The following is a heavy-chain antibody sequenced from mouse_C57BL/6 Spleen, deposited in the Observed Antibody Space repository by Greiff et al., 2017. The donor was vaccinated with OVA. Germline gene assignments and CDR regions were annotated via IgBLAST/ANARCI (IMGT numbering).Heavy chain of an antibody. D-gene: IGHD1-1*01. CDR3: ARWVYYGSSYGYFDV. J-gene: IGHJ1*03. V-gene: IGHV1-42*01. CDR1: GYSFTGYY. Sequence: EVQLQQSGPELVKPGASVKISCKASGYSFTGYYMNWVKQSPEKSLEWIGEINPSTGGTTYNQKFKAKATLTVDKSSSTAYMQLKSLTSEDSAVYYCARWVYYGSSYGYFDVWGTGTTVTVSS. CDR2: INPSTGGT.